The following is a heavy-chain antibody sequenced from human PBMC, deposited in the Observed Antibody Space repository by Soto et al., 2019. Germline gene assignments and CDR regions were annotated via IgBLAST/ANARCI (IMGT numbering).Heavy chain of an antibody. CDR2: IKPSGGST. D-gene: IGHD3-22*01. V-gene: IGHV1-46*01. CDR3: SRVQGYYYDSSGYYADWLDP. CDR1: GYTFTSDY. Sequence: ASVKVSCKASGYTFTSDYMDWVRQAPEQGREWMRIIKPSGGSTSYAQKYQGRVTMTRDTSTSKVYMELSSLRSEDSAVYYCSRVQGYYYDSSGYYADWLDPWGQGTLVTVSS. J-gene: IGHJ5*02.